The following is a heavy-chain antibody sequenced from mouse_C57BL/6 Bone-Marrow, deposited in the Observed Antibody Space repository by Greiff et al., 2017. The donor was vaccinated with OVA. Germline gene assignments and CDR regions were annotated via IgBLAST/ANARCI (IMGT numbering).Heavy chain of an antibody. V-gene: IGHV8-8*01. CDR1: GFSLSTLGMG. D-gene: IGHD2-3*01. J-gene: IGHJ2*01. CDR3: ARFGFYVGYFDY. Sequence: VTLKDSGPGILQPSQTLSLTCSFSGFSLSTLGMGVGWIRQPSGKCLEWLAHIWWDDDKYYNPTLNGRFTISKDTSKNQVFLQIANVDTAVTATYYCARFGFYVGYFDYWGQGTTLTVSS. CDR2: IWWDDDK.